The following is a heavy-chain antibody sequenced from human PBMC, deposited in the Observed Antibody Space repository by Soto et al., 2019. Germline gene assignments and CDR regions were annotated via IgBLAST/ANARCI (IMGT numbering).Heavy chain of an antibody. CDR3: AKHSTSSDAFDL. Sequence: SVKVSCKASGGTFSSYAINWVRQAPGQGLEWMGWIIPIFGTANYAQNFQGRVTITADESTTTAYMALSSLRSEDTAVYYCAKHSTSSDAFDLWGQGTMVTVSS. V-gene: IGHV1-69*13. J-gene: IGHJ3*01. D-gene: IGHD6-6*01. CDR2: IIPIFGTA. CDR1: GGTFSSYA.